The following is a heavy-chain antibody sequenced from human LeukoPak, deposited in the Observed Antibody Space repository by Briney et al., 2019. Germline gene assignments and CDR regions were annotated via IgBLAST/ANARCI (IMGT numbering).Heavy chain of an antibody. V-gene: IGHV3-23*01. CDR1: GFTFSSYA. CDR3: AKDTSAYYYDDAFDI. J-gene: IGHJ3*02. CDR2: FSGYGGST. D-gene: IGHD3-22*01. Sequence: GGSLRLSCAASGFTFSSYAMSWVRQAPGKGPEWVSTFSGYGGSTYYADSVKGRFTISRDNSKNTLYLQMNSLRAEDTAVYYCAKDTSAYYYDDAFDIWGQGTMVTVSS.